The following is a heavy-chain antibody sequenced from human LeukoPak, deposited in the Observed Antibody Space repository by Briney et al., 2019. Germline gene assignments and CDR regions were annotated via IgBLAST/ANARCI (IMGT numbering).Heavy chain of an antibody. D-gene: IGHD6-13*01. J-gene: IGHJ4*02. CDR3: AKDSSSWYDTPFDY. Sequence: GGSLRLSCAASGFTFSSYSMNWVRQAPGKGLEWVSSISSSSSYIYYADSVKGRFTISRDNAKNSLYLQMNSLRAEDTAVYYCAKDSSSWYDTPFDYWGQGTLVTVSS. CDR2: ISSSSSYI. CDR1: GFTFSSYS. V-gene: IGHV3-21*01.